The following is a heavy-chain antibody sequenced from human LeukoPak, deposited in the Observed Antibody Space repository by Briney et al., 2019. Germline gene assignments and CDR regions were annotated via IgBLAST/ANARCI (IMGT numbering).Heavy chain of an antibody. D-gene: IGHD2-21*02. V-gene: IGHV3-48*04. CDR1: GFTVSSNY. CDR3: ASNSPYCGGDCYFPDAFDI. Sequence: PGGSLRLSCAASGFTVSSNYMSWVRQAPGKGLEWVSYISSSSSTIYYADSVKGRFTISRDNAKNSLYLQMNSLRAEDTAVYYCASNSPYCGGDCYFPDAFDIWGQGTMVTVSS. J-gene: IGHJ3*02. CDR2: ISSSSSTI.